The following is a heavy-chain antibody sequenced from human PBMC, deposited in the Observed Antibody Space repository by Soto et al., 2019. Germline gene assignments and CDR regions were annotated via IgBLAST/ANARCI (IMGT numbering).Heavy chain of an antibody. D-gene: IGHD2-21*01. J-gene: IGHJ4*02. V-gene: IGHV3-23*01. CDR3: AKDPWGTTIATFGS. CDR1: GFTFSTYV. CDR2: VSGRGGYL. Sequence: VGSLRLSSATSGFTFSTYVLSWVRQAPGKGLEWVSGVSGRGGYLYYADSVKGRFTISRDTSKNTLYLQMDSLRVEDTGVYYCAKDPWGTTIATFGSWGQGTLVTVSS.